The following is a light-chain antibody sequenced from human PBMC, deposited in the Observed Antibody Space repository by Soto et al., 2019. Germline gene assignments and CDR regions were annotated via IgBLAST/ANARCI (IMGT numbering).Light chain of an antibody. J-gene: IGLJ2*01. CDR1: SSDVGGYNY. CDR2: DVS. V-gene: IGLV2-14*01. CDR3: SSYTSSSTHGVV. Sequence: ALTQPASVSGSPGQSITISCTGTSSDVGGYNYVSWYQQHPGKAPKLMIYDVSNRPSGVSNRFSGSKSGNTASLTISGLQAEDEADYYCSSYTSSSTHGVVFGGGTKVTVL.